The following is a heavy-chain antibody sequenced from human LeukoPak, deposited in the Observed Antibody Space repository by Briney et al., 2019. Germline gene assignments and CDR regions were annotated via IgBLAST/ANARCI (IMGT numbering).Heavy chain of an antibody. D-gene: IGHD6-13*01. CDR1: GFTFSSYW. CDR2: INSDGSST. J-gene: IGHJ4*02. Sequence: GGSLRLSCAASGFTFSSYWMHWVRQAPGKGLVWVSRINSDGSSTYYADSVKGRFTISRDNSKNTLYLQMNSLRAEDTAVYYCARLEQQLAIDYWGQGTLVTVSS. CDR3: ARLEQQLAIDY. V-gene: IGHV3-74*01.